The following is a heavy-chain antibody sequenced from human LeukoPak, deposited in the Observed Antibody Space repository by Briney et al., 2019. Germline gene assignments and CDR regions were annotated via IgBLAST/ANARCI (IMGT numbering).Heavy chain of an antibody. CDR1: GFTFSSYG. Sequence: GRSLRLSCAASGFTFSSYGMHWVRQAPGKGLEWVAFIRYDGSNKYYADSVKGRFTISRDNSKNTLYLQMNSLRAEDTAVYYCASVGPGLYNWNDYWGQGTLVTVSS. CDR2: IRYDGSNK. J-gene: IGHJ4*02. V-gene: IGHV3-30*02. CDR3: ASVGPGLYNWNDY. D-gene: IGHD1-20*01.